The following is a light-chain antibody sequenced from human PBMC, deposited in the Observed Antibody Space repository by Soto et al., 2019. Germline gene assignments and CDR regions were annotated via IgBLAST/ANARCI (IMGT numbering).Light chain of an antibody. CDR2: DDS. Sequence: SYQLTQLPSVSVAPGQTVSITCGGYNIGSKSVHWYQQKPGQAPVLVVYDDSDRRSGIPERFSGSNSGNTATLTITRVEAGDEADYHCLVWDSRSEHYVFGTGTKVTVL. J-gene: IGLJ1*01. CDR3: LVWDSRSEHYV. V-gene: IGLV3-21*02. CDR1: NIGSKS.